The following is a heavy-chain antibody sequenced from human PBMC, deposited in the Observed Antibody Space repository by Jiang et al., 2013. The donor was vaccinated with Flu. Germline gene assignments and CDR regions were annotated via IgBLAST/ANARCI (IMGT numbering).Heavy chain of an antibody. D-gene: IGHD5-12*01. J-gene: IGHJ6*03. V-gene: IGHV1-69-2*01. CDR2: VDPEDGKP. CDR1: YTFTDYN. Sequence: YTFTDYNMHWVQQVPGKGLKWMGLVDPEDGKPVYAERFQGRVIFTADTSTDTAYMELSSLRSEDTAVYYCATDQKVSDIEATGPYNYYYMAFWGKGTTVIVSS. CDR3: ATDQKVSDIEATGPYNYYYMAF.